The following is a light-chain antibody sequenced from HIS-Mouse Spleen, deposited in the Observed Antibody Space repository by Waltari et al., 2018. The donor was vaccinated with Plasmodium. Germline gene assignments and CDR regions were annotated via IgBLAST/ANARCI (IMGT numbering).Light chain of an antibody. CDR2: DAS. J-gene: IGKJ4*01. CDR3: QQRSNWPFT. V-gene: IGKV3-11*01. Sequence: IVLTQSPATLSLSPGERATLSCRASHSVSSYLALYQQKPGQAPRLLIYDASNRDTGIPARFSGSGSGTEFTLTISSLQPEDFAVYYCQQRSNWPFTFGGGTKVEIK. CDR1: HSVSSY.